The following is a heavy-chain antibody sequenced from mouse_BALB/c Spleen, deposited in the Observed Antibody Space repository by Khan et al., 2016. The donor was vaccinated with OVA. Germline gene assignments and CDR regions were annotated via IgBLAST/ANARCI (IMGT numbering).Heavy chain of an antibody. Sequence: QVQLQQSGAELARPGASVKMSCKVSGYTFTSYTMHWLRQRPGQALEWIGYIDPARAYTNYNQKFRDKATLTADKSSSTAYIQLTSLTSEDSAVXYCARSAFYGRSSYFDYWGPGTALTVSS. D-gene: IGHD1-1*01. CDR3: ARSAFYGRSSYFDY. CDR2: IDPARAYT. J-gene: IGHJ2*01. CDR1: GYTFTSYT. V-gene: IGHV1-4*01.